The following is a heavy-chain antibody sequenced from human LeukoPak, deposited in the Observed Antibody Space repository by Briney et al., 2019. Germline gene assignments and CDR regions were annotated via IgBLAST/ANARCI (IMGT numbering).Heavy chain of an antibody. Sequence: GSLRLSCAASEFTFVRYAMNWVRQAPGKGLEWVSYISSSSFKIGYADAVKGRFTISRDNSKNSLYLQMDSLRVEDTAAYYCVRDPSYGSSWYYYMDVWGKGTTVTVSS. J-gene: IGHJ6*03. CDR1: EFTFVRYA. CDR3: VRDPSYGSSWYYYMDV. D-gene: IGHD6-13*01. V-gene: IGHV3-48*04. CDR2: ISSSSFKI.